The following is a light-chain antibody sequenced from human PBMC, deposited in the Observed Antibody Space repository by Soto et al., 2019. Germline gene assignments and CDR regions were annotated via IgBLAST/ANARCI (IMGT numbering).Light chain of an antibody. Sequence: EIVLTQSPGTLSLSPGERATLSCRASQSVIGTHLAWYQQKPGQSPRLLIFGVSSRATGTPDRFSGSGSETDFTLTISRLEPEDFAVYHCQQYGSSPTFGQGTKLEI. CDR3: QQYGSSPT. CDR1: QSVIGTH. J-gene: IGKJ2*01. V-gene: IGKV3-20*01. CDR2: GVS.